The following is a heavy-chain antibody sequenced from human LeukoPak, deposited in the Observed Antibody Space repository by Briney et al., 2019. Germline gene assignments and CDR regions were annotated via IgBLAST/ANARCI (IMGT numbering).Heavy chain of an antibody. D-gene: IGHD3-16*02. CDR1: GFTFSGSA. CDR2: ISYSCANS. V-gene: IGHV3-23*01. CDR3: ARDMQLST. J-gene: IGHJ3*01. Sequence: PGGSLRLSCAASGFTFSGSAMRWVRQATGEGLVCVSLISYSCANSYYTCSVRGRFTISRDNSKDTLFLQMNSLRAEDTAIYYCARDMQLSTWGRGTMVTVSS.